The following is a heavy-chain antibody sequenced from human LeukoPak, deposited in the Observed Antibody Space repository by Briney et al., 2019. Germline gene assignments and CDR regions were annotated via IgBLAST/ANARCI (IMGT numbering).Heavy chain of an antibody. Sequence: ASVKVSCKASGGTFSSYAISWVRQAPGQGLEWMGGIIPIFGTANYAQKFQGRVTITADESTSIAYMELSSLRSEDTAVYYCARKGGSYNNWFDPWGQGTLVTVSS. D-gene: IGHD2-15*01. CDR3: ARKGGSYNNWFDP. V-gene: IGHV1-69*13. CDR1: GGTFSSYA. J-gene: IGHJ5*02. CDR2: IIPIFGTA.